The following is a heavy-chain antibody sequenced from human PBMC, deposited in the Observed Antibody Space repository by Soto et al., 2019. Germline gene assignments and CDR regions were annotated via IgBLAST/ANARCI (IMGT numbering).Heavy chain of an antibody. V-gene: IGHV3-15*07. CDR2: IKSKTDGGTT. Sequence: GGSLRLSCAASGFTFSNAWMNWVRQAPGKGLEWVGRIKSKTDGGTTDYAAPVKGRFTISRDDSKNTLYLQMNSLKTEDTAVYYCTTGPGAYCGGDCYTWGLDAFDIWGQGTMVTVSS. CDR3: TTGPGAYCGGDCYTWGLDAFDI. J-gene: IGHJ3*02. CDR1: GFTFSNAW. D-gene: IGHD2-21*02.